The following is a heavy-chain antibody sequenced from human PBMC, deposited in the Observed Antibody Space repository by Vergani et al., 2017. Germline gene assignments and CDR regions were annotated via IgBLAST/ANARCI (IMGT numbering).Heavy chain of an antibody. V-gene: IGHV3-7*03. D-gene: IGHD3-10*01. CDR3: ARDSPMGSD. CDR2: INEDGRKQ. Sequence: EVQLLESGGGLAQPGGSLRLSCAASGFIFSDHYMDWVRQAPGKGLEWVANINEDGRKQYYVDSVRGRFTISRDNSRKSLYLQMDSLRGADTAVYYCARDSPMGSDWGQGTLVTVSS. CDR1: GFIFSDHY. J-gene: IGHJ4*02.